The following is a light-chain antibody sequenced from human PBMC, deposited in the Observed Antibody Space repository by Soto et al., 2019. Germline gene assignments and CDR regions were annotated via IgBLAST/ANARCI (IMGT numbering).Light chain of an antibody. CDR2: EVS. J-gene: IGLJ1*01. Sequence: QSVLTQPPSASGSPGQSVTISCTGTSSDVGGYNYVSWYQQHPGKAPKLMIYEVSNRPSGVPDRFSGSKSGNSASLTVSGLQAEDEADYYCSSYAGSNNLVFGTGTKVTVL. CDR3: SSYAGSNNLV. V-gene: IGLV2-8*01. CDR1: SSDVGGYNY.